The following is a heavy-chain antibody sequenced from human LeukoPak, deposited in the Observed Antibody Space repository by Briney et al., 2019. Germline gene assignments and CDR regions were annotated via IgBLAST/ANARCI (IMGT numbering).Heavy chain of an antibody. CDR3: ARDYYDSSGLDY. Sequence: GGSLRLSCAASGFTFSSYGMHWVRQAPGKGLEWVAFIRYDGSNKYYADSVKGRFTISRDNSKNTLYLQMNSLRAEDTAVYYCARDYYDSSGLDYWGQGTLVTVSS. V-gene: IGHV3-30*02. CDR2: IRYDGSNK. CDR1: GFTFSSYG. J-gene: IGHJ4*02. D-gene: IGHD3-22*01.